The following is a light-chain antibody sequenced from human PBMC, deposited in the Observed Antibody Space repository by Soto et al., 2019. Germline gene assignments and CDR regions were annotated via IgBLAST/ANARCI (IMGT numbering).Light chain of an antibody. V-gene: IGKV3-11*01. CDR1: QTMTRAY. Sequence: EIVLMQSPGTLSLSPGERATLSCRASQTMTRAYVAWYQQKPGQAPRLLIYYTSNRATGIPARFSGSGSGTDFTLTINSLAPEDFAIYYCHQRQSWPRTFGQGTKVDIK. CDR3: HQRQSWPRT. J-gene: IGKJ1*01. CDR2: YTS.